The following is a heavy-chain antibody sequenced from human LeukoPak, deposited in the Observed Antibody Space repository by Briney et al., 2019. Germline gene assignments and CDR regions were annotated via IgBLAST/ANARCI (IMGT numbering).Heavy chain of an antibody. Sequence: SETLTLTCTVSGVSISSYFWSWIRQPPGKGLEWIGHIYYSGSTNYNPSLKSRLTISVDTSKNQFSLKLSSVTAADTAVYYCARHKPLDYYYDSSGNFDHWGQGTLVTVSS. CDR1: GVSISSYF. D-gene: IGHD3-22*01. V-gene: IGHV4-59*08. CDR3: ARHKPLDYYYDSSGNFDH. J-gene: IGHJ4*02. CDR2: IYYSGST.